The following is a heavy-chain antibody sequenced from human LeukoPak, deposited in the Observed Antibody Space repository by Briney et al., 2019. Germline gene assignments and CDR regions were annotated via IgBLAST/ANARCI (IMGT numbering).Heavy chain of an antibody. D-gene: IGHD1-26*01. V-gene: IGHV1-2*02. CDR3: ARTSGSLP. CDR2: INPNSGGT. CDR1: GYTFTGYY. J-gene: IGHJ4*02. Sequence: ASVKVPCKASGYTFTGYYMHWVRQAPGQGLEWMGWINPNSGGTNYAQKFQGRVTITADKSTSTAYMELSSLRSEDTAVYYCARTSGSLPWGQGTLVTVSS.